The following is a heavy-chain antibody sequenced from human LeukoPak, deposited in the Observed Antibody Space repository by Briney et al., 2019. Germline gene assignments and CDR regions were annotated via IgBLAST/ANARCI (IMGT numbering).Heavy chain of an antibody. Sequence: TGGSLRLSCAVSGFTFSSYWMHWVRQAPGKGLVWVSRIDRDGSRVNYADSVKGRFTISRDNGKNTLFLQMNSLRAEDAAAYYCVRGNDYGGPHYWGQGTLVTVSS. J-gene: IGHJ4*02. D-gene: IGHD4-23*01. CDR2: IDRDGSRV. CDR1: GFTFSSYW. CDR3: VRGNDYGGPHY. V-gene: IGHV3-74*01.